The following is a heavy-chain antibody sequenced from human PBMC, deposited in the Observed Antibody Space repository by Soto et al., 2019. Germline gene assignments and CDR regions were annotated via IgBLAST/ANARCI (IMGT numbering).Heavy chain of an antibody. V-gene: IGHV3-11*06. CDR1: GFTFSDYY. CDR3: ARSGDNYNRLDY. D-gene: IGHD1-1*01. J-gene: IGHJ4*02. CDR2: SSNSGTFS. Sequence: GGSLRLSCEGSGFTFSDYYISWIRQAPGKGLEWISYSSNSGTFSRYADSVKGRFSISRDNTKNLLYLQMNSLRAEDTAVYYCARSGDNYNRLDYWGQGPPVT.